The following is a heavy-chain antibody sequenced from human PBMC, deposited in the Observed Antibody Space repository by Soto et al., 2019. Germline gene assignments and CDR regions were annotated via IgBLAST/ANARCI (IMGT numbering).Heavy chain of an antibody. Sequence: QVQLVQSGAEVKKPGSSVKVSCKASGDTFSSYAISWVRQAPGQGLEWMGGIIPIFGTAHYAQKFQGRVTITADESTSTAYMELSSLRSEDTAVYYCARDGSGYRSRASPRDVWGQGTTVTVSS. CDR3: ARDGSGYRSRASPRDV. D-gene: IGHD3-22*01. CDR2: IIPIFGTA. CDR1: GDTFSSYA. J-gene: IGHJ6*02. V-gene: IGHV1-69*01.